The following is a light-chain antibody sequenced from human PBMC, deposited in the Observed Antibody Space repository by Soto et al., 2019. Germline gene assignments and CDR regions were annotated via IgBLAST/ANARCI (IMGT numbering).Light chain of an antibody. CDR1: QSIRGY. CDR2: AAS. Sequence: DIQMTQSPSSLSASVGDRVTVTCRASQSIRGYLNWYQQKPGEAPKLLIYAASSLHSGFISRFSGSGSGTDFTHNISSLHPDDFANYYCQQTYRTPLTFGGGTKLEIK. V-gene: IGKV1-39*01. CDR3: QQTYRTPLT. J-gene: IGKJ4*01.